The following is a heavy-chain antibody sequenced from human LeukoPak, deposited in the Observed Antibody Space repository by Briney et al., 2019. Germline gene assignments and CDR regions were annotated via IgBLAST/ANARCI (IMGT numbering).Heavy chain of an antibody. CDR2: ISGSDGST. Sequence: PGGSLRLSCAASGFTFSSYAMSWVRQAPGKGLEWVSAISGSDGSTYYADSVKGRFTISRDNSKNTLYLQMNSLRAEDTAVYYCAKVGIVVVVAAPTSNWFDPWGQGTLVTVSS. V-gene: IGHV3-23*01. J-gene: IGHJ5*02. D-gene: IGHD2-15*01. CDR1: GFTFSSYA. CDR3: AKVGIVVVVAAPTSNWFDP.